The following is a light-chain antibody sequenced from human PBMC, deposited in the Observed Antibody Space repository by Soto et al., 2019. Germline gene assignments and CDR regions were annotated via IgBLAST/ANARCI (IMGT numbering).Light chain of an antibody. J-gene: IGKJ4*01. CDR3: QQYGSSPT. V-gene: IGKV3-20*01. CDR2: GAS. Sequence: EIVLTQSPGTLSLSPGERATLSCRASQSVSSSYLAWYQQKPGQAPRLLIYGASSRATGIPDRFSCSGSGTDFTLTISRLEPEDFAVYYCQQYGSSPTFGGGTKV. CDR1: QSVSSSY.